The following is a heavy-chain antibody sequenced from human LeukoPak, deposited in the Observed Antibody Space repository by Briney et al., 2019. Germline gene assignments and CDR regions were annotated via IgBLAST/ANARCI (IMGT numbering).Heavy chain of an antibody. J-gene: IGHJ5*02. CDR3: AKVVPYSGSNTWFDP. CDR2: ISGSGGTT. CDR1: GFTFNNYA. D-gene: IGHD1-26*01. Sequence: PGGSLRLSCAASGFTFNNYAMSWVRQAPGKGLEWALSISGSGGTTYYADSAKGRFTSSRDNSKNTLYLQMNSLRAEDTAVYYCAKVVPYSGSNTWFDPWGQGTLVTVSS. V-gene: IGHV3-23*01.